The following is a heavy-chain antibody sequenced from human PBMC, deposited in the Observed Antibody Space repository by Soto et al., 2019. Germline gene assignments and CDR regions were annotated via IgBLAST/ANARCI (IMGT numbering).Heavy chain of an antibody. CDR2: ISSSGGTT. CDR1: GFTFSTHA. D-gene: IGHD2-15*01. Sequence: LRLSCAASGFTFSTHAMSWVRQAPGKGLEWVSAISSSGGTTYYADSVEGRFTISRDNSKNTLYLQMDSLRVEDTAVYYCAKDGGGSCYLGCWFNPWGQGTPVTVSS. CDR3: AKDGGGSCYLGCWFNP. J-gene: IGHJ5*02. V-gene: IGHV3-23*01.